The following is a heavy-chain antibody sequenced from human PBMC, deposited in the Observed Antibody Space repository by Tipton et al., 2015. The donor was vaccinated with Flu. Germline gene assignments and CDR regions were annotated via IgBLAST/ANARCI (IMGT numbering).Heavy chain of an antibody. D-gene: IGHD4-11*01. J-gene: IGHJ5*01. V-gene: IGHV4-38-2*01. Sequence: TLSLTCSVSGDSIGSPYFWGWIRQSPGKGLEWIGSVHQTGTTYYNPSLGSRVTITVDRPRNHFSLRLTSVTVADTAVYYCARRDYSNYVSEPKNWFDSWGQGTPVTVSS. CDR1: GDSIGSPYF. CDR2: VHQTGTT. CDR3: ARRDYSNYVSEPKNWFDS.